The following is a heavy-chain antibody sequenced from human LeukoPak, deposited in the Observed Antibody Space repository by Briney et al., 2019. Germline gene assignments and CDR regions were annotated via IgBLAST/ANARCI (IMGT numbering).Heavy chain of an antibody. CDR2: IHTSGST. CDR3: TRGSHYCTSTTCYHWFDP. CDR1: GGSISSGTYY. V-gene: IGHV4-61*02. J-gene: IGHJ5*02. D-gene: IGHD2-2*01. Sequence: SQTLCLTCTVSGGSISSGTYYWTSSRQPAGKGLEWIWRIHTSGSTNYNPSLKSPVTISIATSQHQISLKLSSEPAANSPVYYCTRGSHYCTSTTCYHWFDPWGQGTLVTVSS.